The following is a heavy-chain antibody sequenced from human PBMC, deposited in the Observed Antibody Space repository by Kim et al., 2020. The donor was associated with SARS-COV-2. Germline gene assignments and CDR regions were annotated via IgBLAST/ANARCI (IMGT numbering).Heavy chain of an antibody. Sequence: NTGSAQKFQGGVTMTRNTSISTAYMELSSLRSEDTAVYYCARGSVSRFDPWGQGTLVTVSS. CDR3: ARGSVSRFDP. V-gene: IGHV1-8*01. J-gene: IGHJ5*02. CDR2: NT.